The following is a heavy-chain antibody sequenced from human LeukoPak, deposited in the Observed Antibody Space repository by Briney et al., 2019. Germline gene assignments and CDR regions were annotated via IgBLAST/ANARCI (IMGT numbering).Heavy chain of an antibody. D-gene: IGHD6-19*01. Sequence: SVKVSCKASGGTFSSYAISWLRQAPGQGLEWLGGFIPIFGTANYAQKFQGRVTITADESTSTAYMELSSLRSENTAVYYCASKTRAQGIAVAGTDYWGQGTLVTVSS. CDR3: ASKTRAQGIAVAGTDY. CDR2: FIPIFGTA. V-gene: IGHV1-69*13. J-gene: IGHJ4*02. CDR1: GGTFSSYA.